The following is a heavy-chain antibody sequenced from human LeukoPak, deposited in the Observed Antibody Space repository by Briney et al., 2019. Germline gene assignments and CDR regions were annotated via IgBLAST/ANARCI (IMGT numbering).Heavy chain of an antibody. V-gene: IGHV4-61*02. D-gene: IGHD6-19*01. CDR2: IYTSGST. CDR3: ARYSGWYGSDY. CDR1: GGSISSGSYY. J-gene: IGHJ4*02. Sequence: SQTLSLTCTVSGGSISSGSYYWSWIRQRAGKGLEWIGRIYTSGSTNYNPALKSRVTISVDTSKNQFSLKLSPVTAADTAVYYCARYSGWYGSDYWGQGTLVTVSS.